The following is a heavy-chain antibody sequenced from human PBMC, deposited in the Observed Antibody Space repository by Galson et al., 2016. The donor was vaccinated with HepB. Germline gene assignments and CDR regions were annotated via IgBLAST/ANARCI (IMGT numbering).Heavy chain of an antibody. CDR1: GYTFTTYG. CDR2: ISAYNGNT. J-gene: IGHJ4*02. Sequence: VSCKASGYTFTTYGISWVRQAPGQGLEWMGWISAYNGNTNYAQNLQGRVTMTTDTSTSTAYMELRSLRSDDTAVYYCARIYGDYGIFYWGQGTLVTVSS. CDR3: ARIYGDYGIFY. D-gene: IGHD4-17*01. V-gene: IGHV1-18*01.